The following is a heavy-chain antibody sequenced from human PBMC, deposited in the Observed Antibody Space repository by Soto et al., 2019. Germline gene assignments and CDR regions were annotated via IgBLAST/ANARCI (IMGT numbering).Heavy chain of an antibody. J-gene: IGHJ3*02. CDR3: AKDGLGGWYHDDAFDI. CDR2: ISYDGSNK. CDR1: GFTFSSYV. V-gene: IGHV3-30*18. D-gene: IGHD2-15*01. Sequence: GGSLRLSCAASGFTFSSYVMHWVRQAPGKGLEWVAVISYDGSNKYYADSVNGRFTISRDNSKNTLYLQMNSLRAEDTAVYYCAKDGLGGWYHDDAFDIWGQGTMLTV.